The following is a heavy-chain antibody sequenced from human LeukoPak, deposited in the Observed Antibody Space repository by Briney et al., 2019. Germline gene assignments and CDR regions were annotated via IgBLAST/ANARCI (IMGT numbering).Heavy chain of an antibody. CDR1: GFTFGDYA. V-gene: IGHV3-49*03. D-gene: IGHD4-17*01. J-gene: IGHJ4*02. CDR3: TKGAYGYLDY. CDR2: IRSKAYRWTT. Sequence: GGSLRLSCTSSGFTFGDYAMSGFRQAPGKGLEWIGFIRSKAYRWTTEYAASVKGRFAISRDDSKSIAYLQMNSLKTEDTAVYYCTKGAYGYLDYWGQGTLVTVSS.